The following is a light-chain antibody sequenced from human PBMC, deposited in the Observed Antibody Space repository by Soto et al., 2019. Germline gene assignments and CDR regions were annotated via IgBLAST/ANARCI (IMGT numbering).Light chain of an antibody. Sequence: EIAMTQSPATLSVSPGERATLSCRASQSVSSKLAWHQQKPGQAPRLLIYDASTRATGIPARFSGSGSGTEFTLTISSLQSEDFAVYYCQQFNNWPRTFGQGTKVEIK. V-gene: IGKV3-15*01. CDR1: QSVSSK. CDR3: QQFNNWPRT. J-gene: IGKJ1*01. CDR2: DAS.